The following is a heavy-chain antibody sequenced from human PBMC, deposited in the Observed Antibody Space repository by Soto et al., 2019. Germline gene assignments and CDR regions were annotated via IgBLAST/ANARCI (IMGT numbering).Heavy chain of an antibody. Sequence: GGSLILSCAASGVTVSSNYMSWVRQAPGKGLEWVSVIYSGGSTYYADSVKGRFTVSRDNANNSLYLEMNNLRGDDTAVYFCARDRDTYGHGFFDYWGRGALVTVSS. CDR3: ARDRDTYGHGFFDY. V-gene: IGHV3-53*01. J-gene: IGHJ4*02. D-gene: IGHD5-18*01. CDR1: GVTVSSNY. CDR2: IYSGGST.